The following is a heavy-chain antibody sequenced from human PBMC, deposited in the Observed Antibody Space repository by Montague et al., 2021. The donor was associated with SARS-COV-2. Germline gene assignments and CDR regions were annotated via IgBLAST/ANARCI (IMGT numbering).Heavy chain of an antibody. CDR3: WGGVGAPYCYYGMDV. D-gene: IGHD1-26*01. Sequence: SETLSLTCTVSGYSISSGYYCGWILQPPGKGLEWMGSIYHSGSTYYNPSPKSRVTIAVDTSTNQFSLKLSSVTAADTAVYYSWGGVGAPYCYYGMDVWGQGTTVTVSS. J-gene: IGHJ6*02. CDR1: GYSISSGYY. V-gene: IGHV4-38-2*02. CDR2: IYHSGST.